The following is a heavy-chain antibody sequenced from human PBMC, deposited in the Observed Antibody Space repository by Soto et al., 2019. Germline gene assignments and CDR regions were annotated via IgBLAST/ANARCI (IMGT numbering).Heavy chain of an antibody. Sequence: EVQLLESGGGLVQPGGSLRLSCAASGFTLSSHAMTWVRQAPGKGLEWVSVISYSGETTFYADSVRGRFTIFRDNSKNTLNLPMNSIRAEETAVSYCGRAKQQVLLQGTGIDFGGQGTAVTSSS. J-gene: IGHJ6*02. CDR1: GFTLSSHA. CDR2: ISYSGETT. V-gene: IGHV3-23*01. CDR3: GRAKQQVLLQGTGIDF. D-gene: IGHD3-22*01.